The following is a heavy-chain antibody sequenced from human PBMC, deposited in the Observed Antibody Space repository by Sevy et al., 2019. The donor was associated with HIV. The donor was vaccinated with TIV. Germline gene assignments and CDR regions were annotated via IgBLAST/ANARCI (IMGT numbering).Heavy chain of an antibody. CDR2: ISYDGSNK. V-gene: IGHV3-30*04. CDR1: GFTFSSYP. Sequence: GSLRLSCAASGFTFSSYPMHWVRQAPGKGLEWVAVISYDGSNKYYADSVKGRLTISRDNSKNTVYVQMNSLRAEDTAVFYCGRDREMGNYYDSSGSIDYWGQGTLVTVSS. D-gene: IGHD3-22*01. CDR3: GRDREMGNYYDSSGSIDY. J-gene: IGHJ4*02.